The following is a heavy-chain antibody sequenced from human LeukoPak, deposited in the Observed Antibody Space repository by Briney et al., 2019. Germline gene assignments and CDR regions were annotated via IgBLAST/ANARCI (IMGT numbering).Heavy chain of an antibody. V-gene: IGHV4-34*01. Sequence: PSETLSLTCAVYGGSFSGYYWSWIRQPPGKGLEWIGEINHSGSTNYNPSLKSRVTISVDTSKNQFSLRLSSVTAADTAVYYCARVRGYCSSTSCYRASFDYWGQGTLVTVSS. CDR1: GGSFSGYY. D-gene: IGHD2-2*02. J-gene: IGHJ4*02. CDR2: INHSGST. CDR3: ARVRGYCSSTSCYRASFDY.